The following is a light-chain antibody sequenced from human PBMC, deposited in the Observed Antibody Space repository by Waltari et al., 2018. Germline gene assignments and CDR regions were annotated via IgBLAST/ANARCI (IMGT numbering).Light chain of an antibody. CDR3: QTGGHGTWV. CDR1: SGHSSNV. Sequence: QLVLTQSPSASASLGASVKLTCTLSSGHSSNVIAWLQQQPEKGHRYLMKVNSDGSHSKGDKSPDRFSGSSSGTEHYLTISSLQSEDEADYYCQTGGHGTWVFGGGTKLTVL. J-gene: IGLJ3*02. V-gene: IGLV4-69*01. CDR2: VNSDGSH.